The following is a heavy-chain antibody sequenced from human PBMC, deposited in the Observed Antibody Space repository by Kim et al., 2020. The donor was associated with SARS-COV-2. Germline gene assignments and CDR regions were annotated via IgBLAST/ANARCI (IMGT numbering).Heavy chain of an antibody. J-gene: IGHJ4*02. CDR3: AKLRMEWLFLFDY. CDR1: GFTFSSYA. V-gene: IGHV3-23*01. D-gene: IGHD3-3*01. Sequence: GGSLRLSCAASGFTFSSYAMSWVRQAPGKGLEWVSSISGSGGSTYYGDSVKGRFTISRDNSKNTLYLQMNSLRAEDTAVYYCAKLRMEWLFLFDYWGQGTLVTVSS. CDR2: ISGSGGST.